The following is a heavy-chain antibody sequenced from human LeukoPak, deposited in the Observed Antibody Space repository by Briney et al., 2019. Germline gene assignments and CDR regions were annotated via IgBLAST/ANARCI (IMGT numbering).Heavy chain of an antibody. Sequence: PSETLSLTCAVYGGSCSGYYWSWIRQPPGKGLEWIGEINHSGSTNYNPSLKSRVTISVDTSKNQFSLKLSSVTAADTAVYYCARRAPTMVRGVTNYYYYYYMDVWGKGTTVTISS. J-gene: IGHJ6*03. D-gene: IGHD3-10*01. CDR2: INHSGST. CDR1: GGSCSGYY. V-gene: IGHV4-34*01. CDR3: ARRAPTMVRGVTNYYYYYYMDV.